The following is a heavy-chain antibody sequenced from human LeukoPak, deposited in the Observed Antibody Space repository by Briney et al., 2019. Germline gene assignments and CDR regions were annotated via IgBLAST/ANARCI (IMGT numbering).Heavy chain of an antibody. Sequence: PSETLSLTCAVSGGSISSGPYYWGWIRQPPGKGLEWIGSMYYSGDTYYKPSLQSRVTISGDPSKNQFSLKLSSVTAADTAVYYCARLRATLTVVVTLFDSWGQGTLVTVS. J-gene: IGHJ4*02. V-gene: IGHV4-39*01. CDR3: ARLRATLTVVVTLFDS. D-gene: IGHD3-22*01. CDR1: GGSISSGPYY. CDR2: MYYSGDT.